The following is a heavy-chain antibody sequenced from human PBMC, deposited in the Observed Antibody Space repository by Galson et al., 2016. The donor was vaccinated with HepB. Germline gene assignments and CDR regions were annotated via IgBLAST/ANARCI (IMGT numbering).Heavy chain of an antibody. D-gene: IGHD3-3*01. Sequence: SLRVSCAASGFSFSNHGMHWVRQAPGKGLEWVAFISYDGNNKYYADSVKGRFTISRGNSKNTLFLQMNSLRAEDTAVYYCAKDLRGYYDFLFGMDVWGQGTTVTVSS. CDR1: GFSFSNHG. J-gene: IGHJ6*02. CDR2: ISYDGNNK. CDR3: AKDLRGYYDFLFGMDV. V-gene: IGHV3-30*18.